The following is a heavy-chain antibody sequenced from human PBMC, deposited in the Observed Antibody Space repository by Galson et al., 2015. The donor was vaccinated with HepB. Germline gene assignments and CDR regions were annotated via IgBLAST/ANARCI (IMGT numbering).Heavy chain of an antibody. J-gene: IGHJ4*02. V-gene: IGHV3-73*01. CDR3: TIIGDVSGYSSS. CDR2: IGSKDNNYAT. Sequence: SLRLSCAGSGFTFSGSALHWVRQTSGKGLEWIGRIGSKDNNYATAYKASVKGRFTISRDDSKNTAYLQMNSLRTEDTAVYYCTIIGDVSGYSSSRGQGTLFTVSS. D-gene: IGHD2-2*01. CDR1: GFTFSGSA.